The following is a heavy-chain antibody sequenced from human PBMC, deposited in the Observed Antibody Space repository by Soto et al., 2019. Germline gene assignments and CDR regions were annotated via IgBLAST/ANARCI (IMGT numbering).Heavy chain of an antibody. CDR1: GYTFITFG. Sequence: QVQLVQSGAEVKKPGASVKVSCKASGYTFITFGIGWVRQAPGQGPEWMGWISAYNGNTNYAQKFQGRVTMTTDTSTRTAYMELRSLRSDDTAVYYCARSGDGNWFDPWGQGTLVTVSS. V-gene: IGHV1-18*01. J-gene: IGHJ5*02. D-gene: IGHD4-17*01. CDR2: ISAYNGNT. CDR3: ARSGDGNWFDP.